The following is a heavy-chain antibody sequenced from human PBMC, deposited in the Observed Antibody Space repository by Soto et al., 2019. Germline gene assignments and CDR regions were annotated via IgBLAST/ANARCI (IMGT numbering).Heavy chain of an antibody. D-gene: IGHD3-3*01. CDR3: ARLKPLRFLEWMYGMDV. CDR2: IFSNDEK. J-gene: IGHJ6*02. V-gene: IGHV2-26*01. Sequence: SGPTLVNPTETLTLTCTVSGFSHSNARMGVSWIRQPPGKALEWLAHIFSNDEKSYSTSLKSRLTISKDTSKSQVVLTMTNMDPLDTATYYCARLKPLRFLEWMYGMDVWGQGTTVTVS. CDR1: GFSHSNARMG.